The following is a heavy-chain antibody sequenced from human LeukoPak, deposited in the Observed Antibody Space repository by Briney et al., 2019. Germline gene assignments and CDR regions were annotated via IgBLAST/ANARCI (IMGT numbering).Heavy chain of an antibody. CDR3: ASDYYDSSGYLKPFV. V-gene: IGHV4-4*07. CDR1: GGSISSYH. D-gene: IGHD3-22*01. Sequence: SETLSLTCTVSGGSISSYHWSWIRQPAGKGLEWIGRIYTSGSTNYNPSLKSRVTMSVDTSKNQFSLKLSSVTAADTAVYYCASDYYDSSGYLKPFVWGQGTLVTVSS. J-gene: IGHJ1*01. CDR2: IYTSGST.